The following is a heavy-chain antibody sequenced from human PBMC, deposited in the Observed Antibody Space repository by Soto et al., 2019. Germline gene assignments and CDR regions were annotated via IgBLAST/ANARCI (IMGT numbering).Heavy chain of an antibody. D-gene: IGHD1-26*01. V-gene: IGHV4-59*01. CDR3: ARRYVGNFDF. CDR1: GGTSGSYD. Sequence: LETLCLTWSVAGGTSGSYDWSWIRQPPGKGLEWIGYIYYSGSTNYNPSLKSRVTISVDTSKNQFSLKLSSVTAADTAVYYCARRYVGNFDFWGQGTLVTVSS. CDR2: IYYSGST. J-gene: IGHJ4*02.